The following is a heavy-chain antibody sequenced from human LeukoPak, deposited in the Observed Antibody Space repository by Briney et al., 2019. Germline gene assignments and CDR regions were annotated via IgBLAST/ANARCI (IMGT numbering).Heavy chain of an antibody. D-gene: IGHD6-13*01. J-gene: IGHJ4*02. CDR2: INPNSGGT. CDR1: GYTFTSYY. CDR3: ARISSAG. V-gene: IGHV1-2*06. Sequence: ASVKVSCKASGYTFTSYYMHWVRQAPGQGLEWVGRINPNSGGTSYAQKLQGRVTMTRDTSISTAYMELSRLTSDDTAVYYCARISSAGWGQGTLVTVSS.